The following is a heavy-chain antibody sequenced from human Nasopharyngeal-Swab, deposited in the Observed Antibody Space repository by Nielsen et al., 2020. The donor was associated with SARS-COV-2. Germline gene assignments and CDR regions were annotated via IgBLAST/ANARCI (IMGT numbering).Heavy chain of an antibody. D-gene: IGHD5-18*01. CDR3: AKVKIQLWLHDAFDI. CDR2: ISYDGSNK. V-gene: IGHV3-30*18. J-gene: IGHJ3*02. Sequence: GGSLRLSCAASGFTFSSYGMHWVRQAPGRGLEWVAVISYDGSNKYYADSVKGRFTISRDNSKNTLYLQMNSLRAEDTAVYYCAKVKIQLWLHDAFDIWGPWTILPFSS. CDR1: GFTFSSYG.